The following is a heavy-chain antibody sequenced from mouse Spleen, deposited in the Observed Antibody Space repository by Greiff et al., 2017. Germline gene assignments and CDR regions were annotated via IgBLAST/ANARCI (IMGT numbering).Heavy chain of an antibody. Sequence: EVQRVESGGDLVKPGGSLKLSCAASGFTFSSYGMSWVRQTPDKRLEWVATISSGGSYTYYADSVKGRFTISRDNAKNTLYLQMSSLKSEDTAMYYCARPFTTVVARDYFDYWGQGTTLTVSS. CDR1: GFTFSSYG. CDR2: ISSGGSYT. V-gene: IGHV5-6*01. D-gene: IGHD1-1*01. J-gene: IGHJ2*01. CDR3: ARPFTTVVARDYFDY.